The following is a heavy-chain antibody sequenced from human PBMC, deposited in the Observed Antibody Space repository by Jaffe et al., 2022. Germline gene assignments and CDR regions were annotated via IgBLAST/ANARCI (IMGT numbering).Heavy chain of an antibody. Sequence: QVQLVQSGAEVKKPGASVKVSCKASGYTFTSYYMHWVRQAPGQGLEWMGIINPSGGSTSYAQKFQGRVTMTRDTSTSTVYMELSSLRSEDTAVYYCATGRLLEIDYGSGSHNFDYWGQGTLVTVSS. V-gene: IGHV1-46*01. CDR2: INPSGGST. CDR3: ATGRLLEIDYGSGSHNFDY. CDR1: GYTFTSYY. D-gene: IGHD3-10*01. J-gene: IGHJ4*02.